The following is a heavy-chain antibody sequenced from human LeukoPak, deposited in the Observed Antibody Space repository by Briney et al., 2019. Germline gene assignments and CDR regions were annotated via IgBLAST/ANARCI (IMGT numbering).Heavy chain of an antibody. CDR2: INHSGST. Sequence: PRTPSLTPALSGGSTRSGGYSWSWIRHPPGKGLEWIGYINHSGSTYYTPSLKSRATISVARSKNQFSLKLSSVTAADTAVYYCAGAYSSTSGWGYYVMDVWGKGSTVSVSS. CDR3: AGAYSSTSGWGYYVMDV. V-gene: IGHV4-30-2*01. CDR1: GGSTRSGGYS. J-gene: IGHJ6*04. D-gene: IGHD2-2*01.